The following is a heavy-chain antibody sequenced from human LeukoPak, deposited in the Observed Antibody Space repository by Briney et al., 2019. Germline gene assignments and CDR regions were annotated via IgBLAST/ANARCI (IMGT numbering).Heavy chain of an antibody. CDR1: GGSISSGDYY. CDR2: IYYSGST. V-gene: IGHV4-30-4*01. Sequence: SETLSLTCTVPGGSISSGDYYWSWIRQPPGKGLEWIGYIYYSGSTYYNPSLKSRVTISVDTSKNQFSLKLSSVTAADTAVYYCARDRVRYGDFDYWGQGTLVTVSS. D-gene: IGHD4-17*01. J-gene: IGHJ4*02. CDR3: ARDRVRYGDFDY.